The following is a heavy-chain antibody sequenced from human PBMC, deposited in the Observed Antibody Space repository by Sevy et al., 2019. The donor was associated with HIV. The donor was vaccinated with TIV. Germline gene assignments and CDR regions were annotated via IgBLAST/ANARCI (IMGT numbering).Heavy chain of an antibody. D-gene: IGHD2-8*01. J-gene: IGHJ5*02. V-gene: IGHV4-61*02. Sequence: SETLSLTCTVSGGSISSGGYYWSWIRQPAGEGLEWIGRIYPSGRTNYRPSLKSRATMSVDTSKNQFSLELSSVTAADTAVYYCARVRTVAGVNGVGWFDPWGQGTLVTVSS. CDR3: ARVRTVAGVNGVGWFDP. CDR2: IYPSGRT. CDR1: GGSISSGGYY.